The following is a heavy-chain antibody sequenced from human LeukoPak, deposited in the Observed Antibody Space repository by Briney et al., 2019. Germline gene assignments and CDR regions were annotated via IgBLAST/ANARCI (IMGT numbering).Heavy chain of an antibody. CDR2: TFYRSKWYY. CDR1: GDSVSSNDAA. CDR3: AGENTLVRGTRNPFDY. Sequence: SQTLSLTCAISGDSVSSNDAAWNWIRQPPSRGLEWLGRTFYRSKWYYDSAVSVKSRITINPDTSKNQFSLQLNSVTPEDTAVYYCAGENTLVRGTRNPFDYWGRGTLVTVSS. J-gene: IGHJ4*02. D-gene: IGHD3-10*01. V-gene: IGHV6-1*01.